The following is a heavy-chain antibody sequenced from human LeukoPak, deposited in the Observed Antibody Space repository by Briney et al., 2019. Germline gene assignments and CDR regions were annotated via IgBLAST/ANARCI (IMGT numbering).Heavy chain of an antibody. CDR3: ARGDGGDFWSGYRFDY. CDR2: IYESGST. D-gene: IGHD3-3*01. CDR1: GYSISSGYY. V-gene: IGHV4-38-2*02. Sequence: SKTLSLTYTVSGYSISSGYYWGWIRQPPGKGLEWIGSIYESGSTYYNPSLKSRVTISVDTSKNQFSLKLSSVTAADTAVYYCARGDGGDFWSGYRFDYWGQGTLVTVSS. J-gene: IGHJ4*02.